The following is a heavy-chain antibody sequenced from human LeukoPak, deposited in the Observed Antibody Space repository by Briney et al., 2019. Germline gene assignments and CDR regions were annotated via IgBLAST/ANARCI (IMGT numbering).Heavy chain of an antibody. D-gene: IGHD5-18*01. CDR2: LYNGGNT. CDR3: ARTWIQLWGKPLSYFHY. CDR1: GFIVSSNY. V-gene: IGHV3-53*01. Sequence: GGSLRLSCAVSGFIVSSNYMSWVRQAPGKGLEWVSVLYNGGNTYYADSVKGRFTVSRNNAKNSLYLQMNSLRAEDTAVYYCARTWIQLWGKPLSYFHYWGQGTLVTVSS. J-gene: IGHJ4*02.